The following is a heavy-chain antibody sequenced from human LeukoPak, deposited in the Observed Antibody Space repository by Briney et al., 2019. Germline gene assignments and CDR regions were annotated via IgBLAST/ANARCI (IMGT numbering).Heavy chain of an antibody. V-gene: IGHV4-34*01. D-gene: IGHD4-17*01. J-gene: IGHJ4*02. CDR1: GGSFSGYY. CDR2: INHSGST. Sequence: SETLSLTCAVYGGSFSGYYWSWIRQPPGKGLEWIGEINHSGSTNYNPSLKSRVTISVDTSKNQFSLKLSSVTAADTAVYYCARLEGSKTVKFDYWGRGPLVTVST. CDR3: ARLEGSKTVKFDY.